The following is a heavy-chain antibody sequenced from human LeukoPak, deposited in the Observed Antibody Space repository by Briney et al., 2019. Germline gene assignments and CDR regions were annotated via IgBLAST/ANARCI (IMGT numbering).Heavy chain of an antibody. CDR3: AKPYYYGSGSYYFDC. D-gene: IGHD3-10*01. Sequence: PGGSLRLSCAASGFTFSSYGMHWVRQAPGKGLEWVAVISYDGSKKYYADSVKGRFAISRDNSKNTLYLQMNSLRAEDTAVYYCAKPYYYGSGSYYFDCGGQGTLITVS. J-gene: IGHJ4*02. CDR1: GFTFSSYG. V-gene: IGHV3-30*18. CDR2: ISYDGSKK.